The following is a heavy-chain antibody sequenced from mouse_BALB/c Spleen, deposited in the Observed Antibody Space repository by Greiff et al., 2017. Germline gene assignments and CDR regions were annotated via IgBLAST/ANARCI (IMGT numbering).Heavy chain of an antibody. V-gene: IGHV1-5*01. CDR2: IYPGNSDT. J-gene: IGHJ3*01. CDR1: GYSFTSYW. CDR3: TRRGEADWDRFAY. Sequence: EVQLQQSGTVLARPGASVKMSCKASGYSFTSYWMHWVKQRPGQGLEWIGAIYPGNSDTSYNQKFKGKAKLTAVTSASTAYMELSSLTNEDSAVYYCTRRGEADWDRFAYWGQGTLVTVSA. D-gene: IGHD4-1*01.